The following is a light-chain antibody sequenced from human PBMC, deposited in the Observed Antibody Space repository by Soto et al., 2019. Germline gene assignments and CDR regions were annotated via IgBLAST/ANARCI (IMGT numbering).Light chain of an antibody. V-gene: IGKV1-39*01. CDR3: QQNYNTPIT. CDR2: AAS. CDR1: QSTSKF. J-gene: IGKJ5*01. Sequence: DFELTQSPSSLSAFVGDRVSISCRASQSTSKFLSWYQQRPGTAPKLLIYAASSLESGVPSRFSGSGSGTDFTLTISSLQPEDFATYYCQQNYNTPITFGQGTRLEI.